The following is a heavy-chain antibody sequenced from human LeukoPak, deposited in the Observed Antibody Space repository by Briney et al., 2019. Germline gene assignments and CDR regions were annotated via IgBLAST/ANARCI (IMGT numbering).Heavy chain of an antibody. CDR3: ARDGRGYYDSGGSTHALVYGMDV. D-gene: IGHD3-22*01. CDR2: IYHSGST. Sequence: SGTLSLTCAVSGGSISNSNWWSWVRQPPGKGLEWIGEIYHSGSTNYNPSLKSRVTISVDKSKNQFSLKLRSVTAADTAVYYCARDGRGYYDSGGSTHALVYGMDVWGQGTTVTVSS. J-gene: IGHJ6*02. V-gene: IGHV4-4*02. CDR1: GGSISNSNW.